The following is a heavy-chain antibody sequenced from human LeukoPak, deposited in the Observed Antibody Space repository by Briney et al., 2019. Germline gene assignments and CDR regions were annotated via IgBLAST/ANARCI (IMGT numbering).Heavy chain of an antibody. CDR1: GGSISSYY. J-gene: IGHJ2*01. V-gene: IGHV4-59*01. D-gene: IGHD6-6*01. CDR3: ARVKKGLRPVDL. Sequence: SETLSPTCTVSGGSISSYYWSWIRQPPGKGLEWIGYIYYSGSTNYNPSLKSRVTISVDTSKNQFSLKLSSVTAADTAVYYCARVKKGLRPVDLWGRGTLVTVSS. CDR2: IYYSGST.